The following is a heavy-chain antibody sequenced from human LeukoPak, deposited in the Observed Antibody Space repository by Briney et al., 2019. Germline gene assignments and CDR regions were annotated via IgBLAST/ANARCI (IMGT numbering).Heavy chain of an antibody. J-gene: IGHJ4*02. CDR2: INPNSGGT. CDR3: ARVFGYSYGRDY. V-gene: IGHV1-2*02. D-gene: IGHD5-18*01. CDR1: GYTFTNYY. Sequence: ASVKVSCKASGYTFTNYYMHWVRQAPGQGLEWMGWINPNSGGTNYAQKFQGRVTMTRDTSISTAYMELSRLRSDDTAVYYCARVFGYSYGRDYWGQGTLVTVSS.